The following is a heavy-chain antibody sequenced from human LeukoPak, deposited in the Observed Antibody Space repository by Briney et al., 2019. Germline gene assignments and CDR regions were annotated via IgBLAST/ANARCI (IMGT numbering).Heavy chain of an antibody. V-gene: IGHV1-69*05. CDR1: GGTFSSYA. CDR3: ASGSVSNPFDY. D-gene: IGHD1-26*01. CDR2: IIPIFGTA. Sequence: EASVKVSCKASGGTFSSYAISWVRQAPGKGLEWMGGIIPIFGTANYAQKFQGRVTITTDESTSTAYMELSSLRSEDTAVYYCASGSVSNPFDYWGQGTLVTVSS. J-gene: IGHJ4*02.